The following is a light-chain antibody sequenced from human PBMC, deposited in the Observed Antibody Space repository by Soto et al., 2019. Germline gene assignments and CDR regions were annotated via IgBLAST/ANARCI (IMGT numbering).Light chain of an antibody. J-gene: IGKJ1*01. CDR2: DAS. V-gene: IGKV3-11*01. CDR3: QHRSNSWT. Sequence: EVVMTQSPDSLSVSPGERATLSCRASQSVSSNLAWYQQKLGQAPRLLIYDASYRATDVPARFSGSGSGTDFTLTIASLEPEDFAVYYCQHRSNSWTFGQGTKV. CDR1: QSVSSN.